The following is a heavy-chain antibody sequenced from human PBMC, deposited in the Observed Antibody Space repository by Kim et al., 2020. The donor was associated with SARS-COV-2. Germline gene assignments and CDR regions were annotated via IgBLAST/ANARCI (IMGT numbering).Heavy chain of an antibody. V-gene: IGHV3-7*01. CDR1: GFTFSTYY. J-gene: IGHJ2*01. CDR3: ARDSYDSGFDL. D-gene: IGHD3-10*01. Sequence: GGSLRLSCVVSGFTFSTYYMSWVRQTPGKGLEWVAHIKQDGSDKYYVDSVKGRFTISRDNGKNSLYLQMNTLRAEDTAVYYCARDSYDSGFDLWGRGTLVAVSS. CDR2: IKQDGSDK.